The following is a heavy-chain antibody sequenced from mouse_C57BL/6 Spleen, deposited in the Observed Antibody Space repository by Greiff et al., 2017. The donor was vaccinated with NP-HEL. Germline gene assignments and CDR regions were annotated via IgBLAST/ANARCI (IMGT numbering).Heavy chain of an antibody. D-gene: IGHD6-1*01. Sequence: EVQLQQSGPELVKPGASVKISCEASGYTFTDYYMNWVKQSHGKSLEWIGDINPNNGGTSYNQKFKGKATLTVDKSSSTAYMELRSLTSEDSAVYYCARDSAWFAYWGQGTLVTVSA. CDR2: INPNNGGT. CDR1: GYTFTDYY. CDR3: ARDSAWFAY. V-gene: IGHV1-26*01. J-gene: IGHJ3*01.